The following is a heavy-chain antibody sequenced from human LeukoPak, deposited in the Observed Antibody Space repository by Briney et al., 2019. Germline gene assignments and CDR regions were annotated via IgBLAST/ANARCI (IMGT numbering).Heavy chain of an antibody. CDR1: GGSISSYY. Sequence: PWETLSLTCTVSGGSISSYYWSWIRQPPGKGLEWIGYIYYSGSTNYNPSLKSRVTISVDTSKNQFSLKLSSVTAADTAVYYCARRTGSGYYVFDYWGQGTLVTVSS. D-gene: IGHD3-3*01. CDR3: ARRTGSGYYVFDY. V-gene: IGHV4-59*01. CDR2: IYYSGST. J-gene: IGHJ4*02.